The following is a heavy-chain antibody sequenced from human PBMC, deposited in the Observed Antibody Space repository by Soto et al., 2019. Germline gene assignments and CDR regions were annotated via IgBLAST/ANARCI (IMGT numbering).Heavy chain of an antibody. Sequence: PVGSLRLSCAASGFTFNGSVINWVRQASGKGLEWVGRIRSKPNSYETAYVASVKGRFTISRDDSKNTAYLQMNSLKTEDTAVYYCTSSNLYYWGQGTLVTVSS. CDR2: IRSKPNSYET. CDR1: GFTFNGSV. V-gene: IGHV3-73*01. J-gene: IGHJ4*02. CDR3: TSSNLYY.